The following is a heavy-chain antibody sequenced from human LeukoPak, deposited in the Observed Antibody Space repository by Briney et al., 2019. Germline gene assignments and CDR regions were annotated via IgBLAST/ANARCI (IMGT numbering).Heavy chain of an antibody. CDR2: FDPEDGET. CDR3: ATVVRVPYYYDSSGYPFSH. J-gene: IGHJ4*02. Sequence: ASVKVSCKVSGYTLTELSMHWVRQAPGKGLEWMGGFDPEDGETIYAQKFQGRVTMTEDTSTDTAHMELSSLRSEDTAVYYCATVVRVPYYYDSSGYPFSHWGQGTLVTVSS. D-gene: IGHD3-22*01. CDR1: GYTLTELS. V-gene: IGHV1-24*01.